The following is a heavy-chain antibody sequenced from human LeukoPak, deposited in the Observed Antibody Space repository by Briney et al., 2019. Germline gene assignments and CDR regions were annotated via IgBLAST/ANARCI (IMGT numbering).Heavy chain of an antibody. D-gene: IGHD1-26*01. CDR3: ARRIVGAPAWFDP. V-gene: IGHV3-7*01. CDR2: IKQDGSER. Sequence: GGSLRLPCAASGFTFSSYWMSWVRQAPGKGLEWVANIKQDGSERYYVDSLKGRFTISRDNAKNSLYLQMSSLRAEDTAVYYCARRIVGAPAWFDPWGQGTLVTVSS. CDR1: GFTFSSYW. J-gene: IGHJ5*02.